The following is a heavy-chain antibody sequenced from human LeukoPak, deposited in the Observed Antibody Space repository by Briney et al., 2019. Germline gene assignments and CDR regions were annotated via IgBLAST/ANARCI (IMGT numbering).Heavy chain of an antibody. V-gene: IGHV4-39*01. CDR3: AITREYGGYVQKRPFDY. CDR1: GGSFGSGSSY. CDR2: IYNSGNT. Sequence: SETLSLTCTVSGGSFGSGSSYWGWIRQPPGKGLEWIGNIYNSGNTYYNPSVKSRVTISVGTSKNQFSLKLSSVTAADTAVYYCAITREYGGYVQKRPFDYWGQGTLVTVSS. D-gene: IGHD5-12*01. J-gene: IGHJ4*02.